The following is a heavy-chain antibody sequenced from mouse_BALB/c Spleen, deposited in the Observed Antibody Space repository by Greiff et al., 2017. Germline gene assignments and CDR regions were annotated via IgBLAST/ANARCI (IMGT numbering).Heavy chain of an antibody. J-gene: IGHJ4*01. CDR2: ISSGGST. V-gene: IGHV5-6-5*01. CDR3: AREGYYDYAYYAMDY. D-gene: IGHD2-4*01. CDR1: GFTFSSYA. Sequence: VQLKESGGGLVKPGGSLKLSCAASGFTFSSYAMSWVRQTPEKRLEWVASISSGGSTYYPDSVKGRFTISRDNARNILYLQMSSLRSEDTAMYYCAREGYYDYAYYAMDYWGQGTSVTVSS.